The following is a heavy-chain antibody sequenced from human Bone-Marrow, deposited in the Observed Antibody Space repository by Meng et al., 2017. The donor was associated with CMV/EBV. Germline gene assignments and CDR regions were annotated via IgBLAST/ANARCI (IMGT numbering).Heavy chain of an antibody. CDR3: ARDRGVVTPTDDY. J-gene: IGHJ4*02. CDR2: IIPIFGTA. D-gene: IGHD4-23*01. Sequence: SVKVSCKASGGTFSSYAISWVRQAPGQGLEWMGGIIPIFGTANYAQKFQGRVTITTDESTSTAYMELSSLRSEDTAVYYCARDRGVVTPTDDYWGQGTLVTVSS. CDR1: GGTFSSYA. V-gene: IGHV1-69*05.